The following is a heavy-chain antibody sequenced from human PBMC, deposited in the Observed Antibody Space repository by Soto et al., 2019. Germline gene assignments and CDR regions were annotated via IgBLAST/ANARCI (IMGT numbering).Heavy chain of an antibody. V-gene: IGHV3-7*01. CDR3: ARARLDFWSGYYIAFDI. CDR1: GFTFSSYW. Sequence: PGGSLRLSCAASGFTFSSYWMSWVRQAPGKGLEWVANIKQDGSEKYYVDSVKGRFTISRDNAKNSLYLQMNSLRAEDTAVYYCARARLDFWSGYYIAFDIWGQGTMVTVSS. D-gene: IGHD3-3*01. J-gene: IGHJ3*02. CDR2: IKQDGSEK.